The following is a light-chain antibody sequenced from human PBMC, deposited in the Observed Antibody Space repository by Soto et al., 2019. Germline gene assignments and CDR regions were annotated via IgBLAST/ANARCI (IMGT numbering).Light chain of an antibody. CDR3: QQFSRSPLT. CDR1: QSVSRSY. CDR2: GAS. Sequence: IVLAQSPGTLSLSPWERATLSCRASQSVSRSYIAWYQQKPGQAPRLLIYGASRRATGIPDRFSGGGSETDFTLTISRLEPEDFAVYYCQQFSRSPLTFGQGTKVDIK. J-gene: IGKJ1*01. V-gene: IGKV3-20*01.